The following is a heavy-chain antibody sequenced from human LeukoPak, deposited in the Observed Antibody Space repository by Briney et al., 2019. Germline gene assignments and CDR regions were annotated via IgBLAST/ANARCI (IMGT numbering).Heavy chain of an antibody. D-gene: IGHD6-19*01. CDR3: ARVRYTSDWSWYFDL. J-gene: IGHJ2*01. Sequence: ASVRVSCKASGYSFTDYYIHWVRQAPGQGLEWMGWFNPNNGDTHSAQNFQGRVTMTRDTSISTVYMELRRLRSDDSVVYYCARVRYTSDWSWYFDLWGRGTLVTVSS. CDR1: GYSFTDYY. CDR2: FNPNNGDT. V-gene: IGHV1-2*02.